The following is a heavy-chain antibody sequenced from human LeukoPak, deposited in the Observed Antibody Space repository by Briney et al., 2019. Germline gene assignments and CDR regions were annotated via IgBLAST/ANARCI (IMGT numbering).Heavy chain of an antibody. CDR1: GVTVSSNY. CDR3: ARDLFGLHTTEGV. D-gene: IGHD3-10*01. J-gene: IGHJ6*04. V-gene: IGHV3-53*01. Sequence: GGSLRLSCAASGVTVSSNYMSWVRQAPGKGLEWVSVIYSGGSTYYADSVKGRFTISRDNSKNTLYLQMNSRRAEDTAVYYCARDLFGLHTTEGVWGKGTTVTVSS. CDR2: IYSGGST.